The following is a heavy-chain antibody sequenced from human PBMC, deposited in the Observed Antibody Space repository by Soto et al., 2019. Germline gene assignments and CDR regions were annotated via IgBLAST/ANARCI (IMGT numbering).Heavy chain of an antibody. Sequence: ASVKVSCKTSGYTFTRYGISWVRQAPGQGLEWMGWINAGNGNTKYSQKFQGRVTITRDTSASTAYMELSSLRSEDTAVYYCARSVGAALVDYWGQGTLVTVSS. CDR1: GYTFTRYG. J-gene: IGHJ4*02. CDR3: ARSVGAALVDY. CDR2: INAGNGNT. D-gene: IGHD1-26*01. V-gene: IGHV1-3*01.